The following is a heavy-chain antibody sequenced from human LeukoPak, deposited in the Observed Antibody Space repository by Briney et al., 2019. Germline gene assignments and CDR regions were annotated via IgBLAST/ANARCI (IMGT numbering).Heavy chain of an antibody. CDR3: ARDIHFWSGGYDY. CDR2: INPNSGGT. J-gene: IGHJ4*02. V-gene: IGHV1-2*02. D-gene: IGHD3-3*02. Sequence: ASVKVSCKASGYTFTGYYMHWVRQAPGQGLGWMGWINPNSGGTNYAQKFQGRVTMTRDTSISTAYMELSRLRSDDTAVYYCARDIHFWSGGYDYWGQGTLVTVSS. CDR1: GYTFTGYY.